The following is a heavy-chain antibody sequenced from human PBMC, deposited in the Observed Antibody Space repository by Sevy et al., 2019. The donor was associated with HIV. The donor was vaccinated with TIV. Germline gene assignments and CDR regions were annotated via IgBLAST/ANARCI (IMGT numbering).Heavy chain of an antibody. D-gene: IGHD2-15*01. Sequence: SETLSLTCTVSGGSISSYYWSWIRQPPGKGLEWIGYIYYSGSTNYNPCLKSRVTISVDTSKNQFSLKLSSVTAADTAVYYCARVSDASTWLLPYWYFDLWGRGTLVTVSS. CDR3: ARVSDASTWLLPYWYFDL. CDR1: GGSISSYY. V-gene: IGHV4-59*01. CDR2: IYYSGST. J-gene: IGHJ2*01.